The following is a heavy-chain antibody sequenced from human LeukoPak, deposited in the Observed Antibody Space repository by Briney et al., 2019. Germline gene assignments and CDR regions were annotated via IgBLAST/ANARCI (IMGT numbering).Heavy chain of an antibody. CDR1: GYTFTGYY. V-gene: IGHV1-2*06. D-gene: IGHD1-26*01. CDR2: INPDSGGT. CDR3: ARGIVGATDLDY. Sequence: GASVKVSCKASGYTFTGYYMQWVRQAPGQGLEWMRRINPDSGGTNYAQKLQDRVTMTRDTAITTAYMELSSLRSDDTAVYYCARGIVGATDLDYWGQGTLVAVSS. J-gene: IGHJ4*02.